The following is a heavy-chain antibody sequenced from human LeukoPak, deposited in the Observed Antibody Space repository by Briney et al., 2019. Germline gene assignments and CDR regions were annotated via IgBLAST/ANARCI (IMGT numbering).Heavy chain of an antibody. D-gene: IGHD6-6*01. J-gene: IGHJ6*02. Sequence: PGGSLRLSCAASGFTFSSYGMHWVRQAPGKGLEWVAVISYDGSNEYYADSVKGRLTISRDNSKNTLYLQMNSLRAEATAVYYCAKEYSSSSSIYYYYGMDVWGPGTTVTVSS. CDR3: AKEYSSSSSIYYYYGMDV. V-gene: IGHV3-30*18. CDR1: GFTFSSYG. CDR2: ISYDGSNE.